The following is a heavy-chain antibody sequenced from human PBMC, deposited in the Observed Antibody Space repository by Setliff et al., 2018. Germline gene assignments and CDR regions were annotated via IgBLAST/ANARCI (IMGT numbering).Heavy chain of an antibody. CDR2: MNPSGST. CDR3: RVWVTMIEMES. Sequence: SETLSLTCTVSGGSVNDYYWSWIRRPPGKGLEWIGEMNPSGSTNYNPSLKSRVTFSVDTSKNQFSLKLTSVTAADTAVYYCRVWVTMIEMESWGQGTLVTVSS. D-gene: IGHD3-22*01. CDR1: GGSVNDYY. V-gene: IGHV4-34*01. J-gene: IGHJ4*02.